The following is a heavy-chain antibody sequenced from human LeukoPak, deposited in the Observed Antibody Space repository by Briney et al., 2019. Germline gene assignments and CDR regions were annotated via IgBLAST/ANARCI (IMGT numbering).Heavy chain of an antibody. J-gene: IGHJ4*02. CDR3: ARAGSGYYVLDH. V-gene: IGHV4-59*01. CDR1: GGSISSYY. Sequence: SETLSLTCTVSGGSISSYYWSWIRQPPGKGLEWIGYIYYSGNTDSNPSLKSRVTISVDTSKNQFSLNLRSVTAADTAVYYCARAGSGYYVLDHWGQGTLVTVSS. CDR2: IYYSGNT. D-gene: IGHD5-12*01.